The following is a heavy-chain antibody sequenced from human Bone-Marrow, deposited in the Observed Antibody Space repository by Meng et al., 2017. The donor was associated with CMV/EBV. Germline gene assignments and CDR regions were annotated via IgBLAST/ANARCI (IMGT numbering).Heavy chain of an antibody. J-gene: IGHJ4*02. D-gene: IGHD1-26*01. V-gene: IGHV4-4*02. CDR3: ARVDPVVGATFDF. CDR2: IYHSGYT. CDR1: GASIRTSNW. Sequence: VSGASIRTSNWWRWVRQPPGKGLEWIGEIYHSGYTNYNPSLRSRVTMSVDNSKNQFSLRLSSVTAADMALYYCARVDPVVGATFDFWGQGTLVTVSS.